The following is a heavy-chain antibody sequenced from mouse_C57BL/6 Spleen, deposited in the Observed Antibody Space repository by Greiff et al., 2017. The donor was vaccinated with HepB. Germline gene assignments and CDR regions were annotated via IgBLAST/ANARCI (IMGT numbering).Heavy chain of an antibody. V-gene: IGHV1-59*01. J-gene: IGHJ1*03. CDR3: AKGNWDETGWYFDV. Sequence: QVQLQQPGAELVRPGTSVKLSCKASGYTFTSYWMHWVKQRPGQGLEWIGVIDPSDSYTNYNQKFKGKATLTVDTSSSTAYMQLSSLTSEDSAVYYCAKGNWDETGWYFDVWGTGTTVTVSS. CDR2: IDPSDSYT. D-gene: IGHD4-1*01. CDR1: GYTFTSYW.